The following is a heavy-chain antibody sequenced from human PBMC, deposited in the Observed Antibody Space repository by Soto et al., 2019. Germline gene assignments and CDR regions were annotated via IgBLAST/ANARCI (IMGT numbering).Heavy chain of an antibody. CDR3: ARQYYYYSYMDV. Sequence: TSETLSLTCTVSGGSIISYYWSWILQPPGKGLEGIGYVYYSGSTKYNPSLKSRVTISVDTSKNQFSLNLSSVTAADTAVYYCARQYYYYSYMDVWGKGTTVTVSS. V-gene: IGHV4-59*08. CDR2: VYYSGST. J-gene: IGHJ6*03. CDR1: GGSIISYY.